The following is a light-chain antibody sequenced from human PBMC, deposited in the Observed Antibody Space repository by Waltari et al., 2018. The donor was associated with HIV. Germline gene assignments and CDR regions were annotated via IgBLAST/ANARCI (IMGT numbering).Light chain of an antibody. CDR2: EVT. Sequence: QSALTQPASVSGSPGQSVTISCTDSTSDFGRSDSVSCYQQHPANVPKVIMYEVTSRPSGIPHRFSGSRSGNTASLTISGLQTEDEAVYYCSTHTTNDTLIFGGGTKLTVL. CDR3: STHTTNDTLI. CDR1: TSDFGRSDS. V-gene: IGLV2-14*03. J-gene: IGLJ2*01.